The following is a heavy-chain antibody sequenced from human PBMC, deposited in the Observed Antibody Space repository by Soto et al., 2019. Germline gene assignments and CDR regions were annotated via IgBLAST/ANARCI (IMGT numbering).Heavy chain of an antibody. V-gene: IGHV3-23*01. CDR2: ISGSGGST. CDR1: GFTFSSYA. Sequence: GGSLRLSCAASGFTFSSYAMSWVRQAPGKGLEWVSTISGSGGSTYNADSVKGRFTISRDNSKNTLYLQMNSLTAEDTAVYYCAKYRWLPHTGNDYWGQGTLVTVSS. CDR3: AKYRWLPHTGNDY. D-gene: IGHD5-12*01. J-gene: IGHJ4*02.